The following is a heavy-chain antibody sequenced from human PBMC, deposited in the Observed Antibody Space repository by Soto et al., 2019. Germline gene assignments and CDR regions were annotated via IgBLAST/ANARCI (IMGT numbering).Heavy chain of an antibody. Sequence: QVQLVQSGAEVKKPGASVKVSCKASGYTFTSYYMHWVRQAPGQGLEWMGIIDPSGGSTSYAQKFQGRVTMTRDTSTSTVYMELSSLRSEDTAVYYCARVLAWGAPGIAVPGMGAFDIWGQGTMVTVSS. D-gene: IGHD6-19*01. CDR3: ARVLAWGAPGIAVPGMGAFDI. CDR2: IDPSGGST. V-gene: IGHV1-46*03. J-gene: IGHJ3*02. CDR1: GYTFTSYY.